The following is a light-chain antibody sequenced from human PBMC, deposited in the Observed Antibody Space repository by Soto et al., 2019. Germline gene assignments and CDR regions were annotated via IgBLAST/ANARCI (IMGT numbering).Light chain of an antibody. CDR3: QSYDSSLSGSVV. J-gene: IGLJ2*01. CDR1: SSNIGAGYD. CDR2: GNY. V-gene: IGLV1-40*01. Sequence: QSVLTQPPSVSGAPGQRVTIPCTGSSSNIGAGYDVHWYQQLPGTAPKLLIYGNYNRPSGVPDRFSGSKSGTSASLAITGLQAEDEADYYCQSYDSSLSGSVVFGGGTKLTVL.